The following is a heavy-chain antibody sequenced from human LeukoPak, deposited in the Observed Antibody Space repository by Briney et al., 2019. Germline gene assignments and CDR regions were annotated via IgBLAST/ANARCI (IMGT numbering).Heavy chain of an antibody. D-gene: IGHD6-19*01. J-gene: IGHJ4*02. V-gene: IGHV4-34*01. Sequence: PSETLSLTCAVYGGSFSGYYWSWIRQPPGRGLEWIGEINHSGSTNYNPSLKSRVTISVDTSKNQFSLKLNSVTAADTAVYYCARGYPWWLVPRSYFDYWGQGTLVTVSS. CDR2: INHSGST. CDR3: ARGYPWWLVPRSYFDY. CDR1: GGSFSGYY.